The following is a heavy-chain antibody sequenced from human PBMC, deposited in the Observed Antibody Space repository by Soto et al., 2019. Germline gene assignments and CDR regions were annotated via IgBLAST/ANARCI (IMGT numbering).Heavy chain of an antibody. D-gene: IGHD4-17*01. V-gene: IGHV3-23*01. Sequence: EVQLLESGGGLVQPGGSLRLSCAASGFTFSSYAMSWVRQAPGKGLEWVSAISDSGGSTYYADSVKGRFTISRDNSKNTRYLQMNGLRAEDTAAYYCAKGRGGGDLTGGYSYYMDVW. CDR1: GFTFSSYA. CDR3: AKGRGGGDLTGGYSYYMDV. J-gene: IGHJ6*03. CDR2: ISDSGGST.